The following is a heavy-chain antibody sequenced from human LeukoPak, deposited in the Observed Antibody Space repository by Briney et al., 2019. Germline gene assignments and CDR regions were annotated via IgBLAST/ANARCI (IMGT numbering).Heavy chain of an antibody. CDR3: AADLAARLSYGMDV. CDR2: TVVGSGNT. V-gene: IGHV1-58*01. D-gene: IGHD6-6*01. Sequence: ASVKVPCKASGFTFTSSAVQWVRQARGQRLEWIGWTVVGSGNTNYAQKFQERVTITRDMSTSTAYMELSSLRSEDTAVYYCAADLAARLSYGMDVWGQGTTVTVSS. J-gene: IGHJ6*02. CDR1: GFTFTSSA.